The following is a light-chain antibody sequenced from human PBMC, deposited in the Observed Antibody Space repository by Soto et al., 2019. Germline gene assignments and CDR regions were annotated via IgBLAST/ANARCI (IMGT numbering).Light chain of an antibody. J-gene: IGKJ4*01. CDR3: QQVNVYPST. V-gene: IGKV1-9*01. Sequence: DIQMTQSPSSLSASVGDRVTITCRASQSISSYLDWYQQKPGKAPKLLIYDASSLQSGVPSRFSGSGSGTEFTLTISSLQPEDFATYYCQQVNVYPSTFGGGTKVDIK. CDR2: DAS. CDR1: QSISSY.